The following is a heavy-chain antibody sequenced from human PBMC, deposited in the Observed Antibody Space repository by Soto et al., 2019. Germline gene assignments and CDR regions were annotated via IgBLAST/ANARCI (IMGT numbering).Heavy chain of an antibody. CDR3: ARGGFGVVITSFDC. CDR1: GFTLSSYA. D-gene: IGHD3-3*01. Sequence: GGTLRLSCAASGFTLSSYAMHWVRQDTGQGLERAEVISYDGSNKYYAASVKVLFTISKDYAKSTLYLQMSSLRAEDTAVYYFARGGFGVVITSFDCWGQESLVTVSS. V-gene: IGHV3-30-3*01. J-gene: IGHJ4*02. CDR2: ISYDGSNK.